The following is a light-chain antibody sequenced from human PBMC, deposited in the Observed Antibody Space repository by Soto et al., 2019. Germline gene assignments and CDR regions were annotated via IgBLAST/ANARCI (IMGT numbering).Light chain of an antibody. CDR3: SSHTTSSTVYV. CDR1: SSNIGSNF. CDR2: SIN. V-gene: IGLV1-44*01. Sequence: QSVLTQPPSASGTPGQWVTISCVGSSSNIGSNFVFCFQQLPGTAPKLRMWSINQWPSGVPDRFSGSKSGNTASLRISGLQAEDEADYYCSSHTTSSTVYVFGGGTKVTVL. J-gene: IGLJ1*01.